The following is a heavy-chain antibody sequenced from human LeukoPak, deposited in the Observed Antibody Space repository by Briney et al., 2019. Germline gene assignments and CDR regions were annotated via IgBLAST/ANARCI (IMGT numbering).Heavy chain of an antibody. CDR2: IYYSGNT. CDR3: ARHMSVTYDAFDI. V-gene: IGHV4-39*01. D-gene: IGHD2-21*02. Sequence: SETLSLTCTVSGDSISSSSYYWGWIRQPPGKGLEWIGSIYYSGNTYYNPSLKSRVTISVDTSKNQFFLKLSSVTAADTAVYYCARHMSVTYDAFDIWGQGTMVTVSS. J-gene: IGHJ3*02. CDR1: GDSISSSSYY.